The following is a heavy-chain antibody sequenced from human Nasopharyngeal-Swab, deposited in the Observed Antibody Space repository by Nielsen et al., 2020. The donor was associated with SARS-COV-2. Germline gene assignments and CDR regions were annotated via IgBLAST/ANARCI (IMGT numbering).Heavy chain of an antibody. CDR3: ARDRPHWGCDY. CDR1: GFTFSSYT. D-gene: IGHD3-16*01. Sequence: GESLKISCAASGFTFSSYTIHWVRQAPGKGLEWVAVISYDASGKYYADSVKGRFTLSRDNSKSTVYLQMNSLRPEDTAVYYCARDRPHWGCDYWGQGTLVTVSS. V-gene: IGHV3-30*04. J-gene: IGHJ4*02. CDR2: ISYDASGK.